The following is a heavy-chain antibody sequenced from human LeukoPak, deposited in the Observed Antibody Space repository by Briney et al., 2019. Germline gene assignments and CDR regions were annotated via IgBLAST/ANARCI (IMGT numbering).Heavy chain of an antibody. J-gene: IGHJ5*02. Sequence: GASVKVSCKASGYTFTSYGISWVRQAPGQGLEWMGWISAYNGNTNYAQKLQGRVTMTTDTSTSTAYMELRSLRSDDTAVYYCARDVDCSGGSCYFGDWSDPWGQGTLVTVSS. CDR1: GYTFTSYG. CDR3: ARDVDCSGGSCYFGDWSDP. CDR2: ISAYNGNT. D-gene: IGHD2-15*01. V-gene: IGHV1-18*01.